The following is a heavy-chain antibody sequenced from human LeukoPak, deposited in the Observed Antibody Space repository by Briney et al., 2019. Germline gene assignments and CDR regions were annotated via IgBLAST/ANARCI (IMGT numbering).Heavy chain of an antibody. CDR2: IIPILGIA. D-gene: IGHD6-19*01. V-gene: IGHV1-69*04. Sequence: ASVKVSCKASGGTFSSYAISWVRQAPGQGLEWMGRIIPILGIANYAQKFQGRVTITADKSTRTAYMELSSLRSEDPAVYYCARGNYSSGWYVYWGQGTLVTVSS. CDR3: ARGNYSSGWYVY. J-gene: IGHJ4*02. CDR1: GGTFSSYA.